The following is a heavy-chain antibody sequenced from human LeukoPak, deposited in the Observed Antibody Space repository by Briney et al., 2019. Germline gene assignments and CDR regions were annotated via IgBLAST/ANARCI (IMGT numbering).Heavy chain of an antibody. D-gene: IGHD3-16*01. J-gene: IGHJ3*02. CDR2: INNSGST. CDR1: GGTFSGYY. CDR3: ALCSNQRASKRGGGAFDI. Sequence: SETLSLTCAAYGGTFSGYYWSWIRQPPGKGLEWIGEINNSGSTNYNPSLKSRVTISVDTSKNQFSLKLSSVTAPDTAVYYRALCSNQRASKRGGGAFDIWGQGTMVTVSS. V-gene: IGHV4-34*08.